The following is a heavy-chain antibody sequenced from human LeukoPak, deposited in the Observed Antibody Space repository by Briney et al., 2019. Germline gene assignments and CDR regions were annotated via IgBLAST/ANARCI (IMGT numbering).Heavy chain of an antibody. D-gene: IGHD3-3*01. J-gene: IGHJ4*02. V-gene: IGHV1-24*01. Sequence: ASVKVSCKVSGYTLTELSMHWVRLAPGKGLEWMGGFDPEDGETIYAQKFQGRVTMTEDTSTDTAYMELSSLRSEDTAVYYCATPGGSYDFWSGYSYYFDYWGQGTLVTVSS. CDR2: FDPEDGET. CDR3: ATPGGSYDFWSGYSYYFDY. CDR1: GYTLTELS.